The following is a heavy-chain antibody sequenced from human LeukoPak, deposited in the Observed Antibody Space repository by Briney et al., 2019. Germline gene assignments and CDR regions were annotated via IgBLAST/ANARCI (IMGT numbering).Heavy chain of an antibody. CDR3: ARAVGYCSSTSCFPHFDY. Sequence: ASVKVSCKASGYTFTSYYMHWVRQAPGQGLEWMGITNPSGGSTSYAQKFQGRVTMTRDTSTSTVYTELSSLRSEDTAVYYCARAVGYCSSTSCFPHFDYWGQGTLVTVSS. CDR2: TNPSGGST. CDR1: GYTFTSYY. V-gene: IGHV1-46*01. J-gene: IGHJ4*02. D-gene: IGHD2-2*01.